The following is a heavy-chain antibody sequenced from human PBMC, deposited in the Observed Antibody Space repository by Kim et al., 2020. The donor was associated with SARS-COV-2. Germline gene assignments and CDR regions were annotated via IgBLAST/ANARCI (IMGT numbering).Heavy chain of an antibody. CDR1: GFTFSSYA. V-gene: IGHV3-30*04. D-gene: IGHD3-10*01. Sequence: GGSLRLSCAASGFTFSSYAMHWVRQAPGKGLEWVAVISYDGSNKYYADSVKGRFTISRDNSKNTLYLQMNSLRAEDTAVYYCARDNRVRGVRPHYYYYGMDVWGQGTTVTVSS. CDR3: ARDNRVRGVRPHYYYYGMDV. J-gene: IGHJ6*02. CDR2: ISYDGSNK.